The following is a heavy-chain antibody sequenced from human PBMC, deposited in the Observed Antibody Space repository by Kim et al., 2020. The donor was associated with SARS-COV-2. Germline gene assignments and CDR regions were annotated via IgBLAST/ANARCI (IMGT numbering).Heavy chain of an antibody. CDR3: ARDPGGYFGGYWFDP. V-gene: IGHV1-3*01. Sequence: KFQGGVTITRDTSASTAYMELSSLRSEDTAVYYCARDPGGYFGGYWFDPWGQGTLVTVSS. D-gene: IGHD3-16*01. J-gene: IGHJ5*02.